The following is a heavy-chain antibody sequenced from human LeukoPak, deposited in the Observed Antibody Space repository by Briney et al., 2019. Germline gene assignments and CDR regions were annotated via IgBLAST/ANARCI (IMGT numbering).Heavy chain of an antibody. CDR1: GFTFSSYG. D-gene: IGHD3-10*01. J-gene: IGHJ4*02. CDR2: ISYDGSNK. V-gene: IGHV3-30*03. Sequence: PGGSLRLSCAASGFTFSSYGMHWVRQAPGKGLEWVAVISYDGSNKYYADSVKGRFTISRDNSKNTLYLQMNSLRAEDTAVYYCARDYGSGSYWVGNDYWGQGTLVTVSS. CDR3: ARDYGSGSYWVGNDY.